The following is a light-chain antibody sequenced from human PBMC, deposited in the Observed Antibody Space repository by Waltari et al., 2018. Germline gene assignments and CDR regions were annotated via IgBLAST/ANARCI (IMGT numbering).Light chain of an antibody. CDR2: DAS. Sequence: AIQLTQSPSSLSASVGHRVTITCRASQDIVSASAWYQQKPGRAPKLLISDASTLETGVPSRFSGSGSGTDFTLSISSLQPEDFATYYCQQFINDPLTFGPGTTVDVK. V-gene: IGKV1D-13*01. CDR3: QQFINDPLT. CDR1: QDIVSA. J-gene: IGKJ3*01.